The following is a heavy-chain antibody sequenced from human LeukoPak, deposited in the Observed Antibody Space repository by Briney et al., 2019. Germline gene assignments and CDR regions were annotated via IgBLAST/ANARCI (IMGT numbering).Heavy chain of an antibody. D-gene: IGHD6-19*01. CDR1: GFTFSSYG. CDR2: IRYDGSNK. V-gene: IGHV3-30*02. Sequence: GGSLRLSCAASGFTFSSYGMHWVRQAPGKGLEWVAFIRYDGSNKYYADSVKGRFTISRDNSKNTLYLQMNSLRAEDTAVYYCAKDLEFRAVAGTGGDDGSQGTLVTVSS. J-gene: IGHJ4*02. CDR3: AKDLEFRAVAGTGGDD.